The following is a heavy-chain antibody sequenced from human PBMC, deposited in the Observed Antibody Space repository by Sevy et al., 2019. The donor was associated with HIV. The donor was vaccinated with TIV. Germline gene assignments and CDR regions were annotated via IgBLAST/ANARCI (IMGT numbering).Heavy chain of an antibody. CDR3: ARGRVGATTSYYFDY. D-gene: IGHD1-26*01. CDR1: GFTFSSYA. CDR2: IWHDGSQK. J-gene: IGHJ4*02. V-gene: IGHV3-33*01. Sequence: GGSLRLSCAASGFTFSSYAMHWVRQAPGKGLEWLGFIWHDGSQKYYADSVTGRFTFSRDNSKNTLFLQVSSLRAEDTAVYYCARGRVGATTSYYFDYWGQGTLVTVSS.